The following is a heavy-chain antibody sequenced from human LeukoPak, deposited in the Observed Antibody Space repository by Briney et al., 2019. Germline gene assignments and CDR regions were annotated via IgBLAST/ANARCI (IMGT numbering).Heavy chain of an antibody. D-gene: IGHD3-3*01. V-gene: IGHV4-39*01. Sequence: SETLSLTCTVSGGSLSSSSHYWVWLRQSPGTGLEWVGSIYYSGSTYYNPSLKRRATISVDTSKNQISLKVSSVAAADSALYFCARQRTSGSASNLRVAQIDCWGQGTLVTVSS. J-gene: IGHJ4*02. CDR1: GGSLSSSSHY. CDR3: ARQRTSGSASNLRVAQIDC. CDR2: IYYSGST.